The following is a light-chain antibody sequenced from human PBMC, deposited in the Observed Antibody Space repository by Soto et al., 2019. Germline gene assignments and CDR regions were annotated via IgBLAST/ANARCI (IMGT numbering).Light chain of an antibody. CDR2: DAS. Sequence: DIQMTQSPSTLSASVGDRVTITCRASQSISSWLAWYQQKPGKAPKLLIYDASSLESGVPSRFSGSGSGTEFTLTISSLQPDDFATYSCQQYNSYSPTFGPGTKVEIK. CDR1: QSISSW. CDR3: QQYNSYSPT. V-gene: IGKV1-5*01. J-gene: IGKJ1*01.